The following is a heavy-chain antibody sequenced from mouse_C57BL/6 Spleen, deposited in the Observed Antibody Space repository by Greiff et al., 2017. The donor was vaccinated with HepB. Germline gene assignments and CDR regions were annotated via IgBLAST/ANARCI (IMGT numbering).Heavy chain of an antibody. CDR1: GFTFSSYT. CDR2: ISGGGGNT. D-gene: IGHD4-1*01. CDR3: ARLGLPGTAY. V-gene: IGHV5-9*01. Sequence: EVQVVESGGGLVKPGGSLKLSCAASGFTFSSYTMSWVRQTPEKRLEWVATISGGGGNTYYPDSVKGRFTISRDNAKNTLYLQMSSLRSEDTALYYCARLGLPGTAYWGQGTLVTVSA. J-gene: IGHJ3*01.